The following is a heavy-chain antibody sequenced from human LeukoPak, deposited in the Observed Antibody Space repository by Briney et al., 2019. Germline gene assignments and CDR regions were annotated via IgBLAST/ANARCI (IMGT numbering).Heavy chain of an antibody. CDR3: ARDANDYYCYMDV. CDR1: GYTVSNNY. J-gene: IGHJ6*03. D-gene: IGHD4/OR15-4a*01. CDR2: IYSGGST. Sequence: GGSLRLSCAVSGYTVSNNYMSWVRQAPGKGLEWVSLIYSGGSTYYADSVKGRFTISRDNSKNTVYLQMNSLRAEDTAVYYCARDANDYYCYMDVWGKGTTVTVSS. V-gene: IGHV3-53*01.